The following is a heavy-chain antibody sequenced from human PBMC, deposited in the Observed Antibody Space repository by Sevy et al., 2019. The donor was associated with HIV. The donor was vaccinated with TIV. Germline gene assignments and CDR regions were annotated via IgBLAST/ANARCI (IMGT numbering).Heavy chain of an antibody. J-gene: IGHJ6*02. CDR2: IKQDGSEK. V-gene: IGHV3-7*01. CDR3: ARGGGYDSSHYYYGMDV. Sequence: GGSLRLSCAASGFTFSSYWMSWVRQAPGKGLEWVANIKQDGSEKYYVDSVKGRFTISRDNAKNSLYLQMNSLRAEDTAVYYCARGGGYDSSHYYYGMDVWGQGTTVTVSS. D-gene: IGHD5-12*01. CDR1: GFTFSSYW.